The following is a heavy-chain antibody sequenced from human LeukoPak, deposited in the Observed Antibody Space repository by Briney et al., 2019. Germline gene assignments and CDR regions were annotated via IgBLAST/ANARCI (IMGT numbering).Heavy chain of an antibody. CDR2: ISAYNGDT. J-gene: IGHJ4*02. D-gene: IGHD5-18*01. CDR1: GYTFTSYG. V-gene: IGHV1-18*01. Sequence: ASVKVSCKASGYTFTSYGISWVRQAPGQGLEWMGWISAYNGDTNYVQKLQGRVTMTTDTSTSTAYMELRSLRSDDTAVYYCARGGLRRETSMITNFWGQGTLVTVSS. CDR3: ARGGLRRETSMITNF.